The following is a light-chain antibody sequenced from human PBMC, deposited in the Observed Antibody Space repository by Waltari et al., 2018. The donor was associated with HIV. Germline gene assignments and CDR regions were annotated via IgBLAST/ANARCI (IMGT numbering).Light chain of an antibody. V-gene: IGLV1-47*01. Sequence: QSVLTQPPSASGTPGQRVSISCSGSDSNIGRNYVYWYQQVAGTAPKLLIYGDNQGPAGVSDRFSGSKSGSSASLAISGLRSEDEAAYFCAVWDDSLTGVIFGGKTKLTVL. CDR1: DSNIGRNY. CDR2: GDN. CDR3: AVWDDSLTGVI. J-gene: IGLJ2*01.